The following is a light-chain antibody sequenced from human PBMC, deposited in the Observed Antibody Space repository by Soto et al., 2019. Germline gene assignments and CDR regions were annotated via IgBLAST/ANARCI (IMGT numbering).Light chain of an antibody. CDR2: DVS. J-gene: IGLJ1*01. CDR3: SSYTDRDTYV. CDR1: SSDVGGYNY. V-gene: IGLV2-14*01. Sequence: QSALTQPASVSGSPGQSITISCTGTSSDVGGYNYVSWYQQHPGKAPKLMIYDVSNRPSGVSNRFSGSKSGIRASLTISGLQAEDEADYYCSSYTDRDTYVFGTGTKLTVL.